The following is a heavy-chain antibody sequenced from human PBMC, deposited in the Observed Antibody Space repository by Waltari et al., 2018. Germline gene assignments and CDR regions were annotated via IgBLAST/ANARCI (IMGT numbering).Heavy chain of an antibody. V-gene: IGHV4-34*01. Sequence: QVQLQQWGAGLLKPSETLSLTCAVYGGSFSGYYWSWIRQPPGKGLEWIGEINHSGSTNSNPSLKSRVTISVDTSKNQFSLKPSSVTAADTAVYYCARGGGGPAAGSWFDPWGQGTLVTVSS. CDR2: INHSGST. J-gene: IGHJ5*02. D-gene: IGHD2-2*01. CDR1: GGSFSGYY. CDR3: ARGGGGPAAGSWFDP.